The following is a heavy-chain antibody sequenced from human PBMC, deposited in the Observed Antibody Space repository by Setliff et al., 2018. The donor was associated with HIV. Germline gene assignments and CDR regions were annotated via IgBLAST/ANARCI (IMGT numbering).Heavy chain of an antibody. J-gene: IGHJ4*02. CDR1: GGNFGNSA. D-gene: IGHD2-2*01. V-gene: IGHV1-69*10. CDR2: IVPPLSVA. CDR3: ARDEYIVVVPAPLPIDF. Sequence: ASVKVSCKASGGNFGNSAIGWVRQAPGQGLEWVGGIVPPLSVANYARKFQGRVTITAGKSTSTVYMELRNLRYDDTAVYYCARDEYIVVVPAPLPIDFWGQGTLVTVSS.